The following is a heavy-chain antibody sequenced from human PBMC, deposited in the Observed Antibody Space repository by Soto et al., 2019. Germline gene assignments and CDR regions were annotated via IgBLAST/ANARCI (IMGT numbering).Heavy chain of an antibody. CDR1: GGTFRNYA. CDR2: SITVFGTA. J-gene: IGHJ1*01. CDR3: AIPLPKQQLVRGAFAH. Sequence: QVQLVQSGAEVKKPGSSVKLSCKTSGGTFRNYAINWVRQAPGQGLEWMGGSITVFGTANYAQTFQGRFTITADESTSTAYMELSSLRSEDTAVYYCAIPLPKQQLVRGAFAHWGQGTLVTVAS. D-gene: IGHD6-13*01. V-gene: IGHV1-69*01.